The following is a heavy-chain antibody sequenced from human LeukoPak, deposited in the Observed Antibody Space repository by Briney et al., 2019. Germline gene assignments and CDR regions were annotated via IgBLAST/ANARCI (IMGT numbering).Heavy chain of an antibody. V-gene: IGHV4-30-2*01. CDR1: GGSISSGGYS. CDR3: ARVVAAAGTSYYYGMDV. CDR2: INHSGST. J-gene: IGHJ6*02. Sequence: SETLSLTCAVSGGSISSGGYSWSWIRQPPGKGLEWIGYINHSGSTNYNPSLKSRVTISVDTSKNQFSLKLSSVTAADTAVYYCARVVAAAGTSYYYGMDVWGQGTTVTVSS. D-gene: IGHD6-13*01.